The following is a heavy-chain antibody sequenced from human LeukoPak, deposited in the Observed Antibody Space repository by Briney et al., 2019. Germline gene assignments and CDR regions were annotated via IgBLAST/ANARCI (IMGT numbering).Heavy chain of an antibody. D-gene: IGHD6-13*01. V-gene: IGHV3-23*01. CDR1: GFTFSDHY. CDR3: AKATQVWYDALDFDY. CDR2: ISGSGGST. Sequence: PGGSLRLSCAASGFTFSDHYMDWVRQAPGKGLEWVSAISGSGGSTYYADSVKGRFTISRDNSKNTLYLQMNSLRAEDTAVYYCAKATQVWYDALDFDYWGQGTLVTVSS. J-gene: IGHJ4*02.